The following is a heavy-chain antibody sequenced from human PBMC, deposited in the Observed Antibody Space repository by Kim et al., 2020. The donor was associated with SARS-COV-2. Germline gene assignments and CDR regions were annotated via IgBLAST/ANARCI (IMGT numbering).Heavy chain of an antibody. J-gene: IGHJ5*02. V-gene: IGHV1-18*01. D-gene: IGHD2-2*01. Sequence: ASVKVSCKASGYTFTSYGISWVRQAPGQGLEWMGWISAYNGNTNYAQKLQGRVTMTTDTSTSTAYMELRSLRSDDTAVYYCARYCSSTSCKGAFDPWGQGTLVTVSS. CDR1: GYTFTSYG. CDR2: ISAYNGNT. CDR3: ARYCSSTSCKGAFDP.